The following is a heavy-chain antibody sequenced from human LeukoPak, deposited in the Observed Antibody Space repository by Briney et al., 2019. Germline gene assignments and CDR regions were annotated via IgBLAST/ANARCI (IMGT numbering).Heavy chain of an antibody. Sequence: GGSLRLSCAASGFTFSSYWMSWVRQAPGKGLEWVANINQGGSETYYVDSVMGRFTISRDNAKNSVYLQMNSLRVEDTAVYYCARDGHWEVTRGHYFDYWGQGTLVTVSS. CDR3: ARDGHWEVTRGHYFDY. V-gene: IGHV3-7*01. J-gene: IGHJ4*02. D-gene: IGHD4-11*01. CDR1: GFTFSSYW. CDR2: INQGGSET.